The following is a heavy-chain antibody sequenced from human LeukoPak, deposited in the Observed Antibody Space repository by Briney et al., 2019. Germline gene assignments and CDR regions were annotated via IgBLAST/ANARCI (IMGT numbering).Heavy chain of an antibody. V-gene: IGHV3-48*01. CDR1: GFTFSSYS. J-gene: IGHJ3*02. CDR2: ISSSSSTI. D-gene: IGHD2-2*01. Sequence: GGSLRLSCAASGFTFSSYSMNWVRQAPGKGLEWVSYISSSSSTIYYADSVKGRFTISRDNAKNSLYLQMNSLRAEDTAVYYCARLGYCSSTSCYVGAFDIWGQGTMVTVSS. CDR3: ARLGYCSSTSCYVGAFDI.